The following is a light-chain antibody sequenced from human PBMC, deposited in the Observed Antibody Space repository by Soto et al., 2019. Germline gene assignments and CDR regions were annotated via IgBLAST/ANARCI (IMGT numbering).Light chain of an antibody. Sequence: EIVLTQSPATLSSSPCDRVTLSCRARQYINTRLAWYQHRPGQAPRLLIYQTSIRAAGIPARFSASGSGTDFTLTISDVQPEDFALYVCHQRQSWPRTFGQGTKVDI. J-gene: IGKJ1*01. CDR2: QTS. V-gene: IGKV3-11*01. CDR3: HQRQSWPRT. CDR1: QYINTR.